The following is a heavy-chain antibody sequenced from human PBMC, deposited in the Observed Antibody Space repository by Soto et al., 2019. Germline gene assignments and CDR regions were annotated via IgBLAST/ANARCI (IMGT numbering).Heavy chain of an antibody. CDR3: AREDILGTRSFDY. D-gene: IGHD1-26*01. CDR2: ISSSGSTI. CDR1: GFTFSSYE. Sequence: HPGGSLRLSCAASGFTFSSYEMNWVRQAPGKGLEWVSYISSSGSTIFYADSVKGRFTISRDNAKNSLYLQMNSLRDEDTAVYYCAREDILGTRSFDYWGQGALVTVSS. V-gene: IGHV3-48*03. J-gene: IGHJ4*02.